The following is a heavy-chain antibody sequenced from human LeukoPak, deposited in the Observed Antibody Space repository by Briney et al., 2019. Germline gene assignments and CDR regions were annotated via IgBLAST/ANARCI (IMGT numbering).Heavy chain of an antibody. Sequence: PSETLSLTCTVSGASISSSSYYWGWIRRPPGKGLQWIGSVYYSGSTYYTPSLKSRVTISVDTSKKQFSLNLSSVTAADTAVYYCATLSYSGGSFDYWGQGTLVTVSS. J-gene: IGHJ4*02. CDR3: ATLSYSGGSFDY. V-gene: IGHV4-39*01. CDR2: VYYSGST. D-gene: IGHD2-15*01. CDR1: GASISSSSYY.